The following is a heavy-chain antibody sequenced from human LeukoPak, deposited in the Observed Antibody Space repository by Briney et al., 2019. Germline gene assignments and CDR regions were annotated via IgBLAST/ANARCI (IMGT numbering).Heavy chain of an antibody. CDR2: ISYDGSNK. V-gene: IGHV3-30*18. D-gene: IGHD3-22*01. CDR1: GFTFSSYA. Sequence: GSLRLSCAASGFTFSSYAMSWVRQAPGKGLEWVAVISYDGSNKYYADSVKGRFTISRDNSKNTLYLQMNSLRAEDTAVYYCAKDRHYYDSSGYYYTYFDYWGQGTLVTVSS. CDR3: AKDRHYYDSSGYYYTYFDY. J-gene: IGHJ4*02.